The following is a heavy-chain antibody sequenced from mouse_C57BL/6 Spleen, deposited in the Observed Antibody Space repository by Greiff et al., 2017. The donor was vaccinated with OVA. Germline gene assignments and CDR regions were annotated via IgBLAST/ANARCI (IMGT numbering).Heavy chain of an antibody. CDR3: VRDWEGILDY. CDR2: IRSKSNNYAT. V-gene: IGHV10-1*01. CDR1: GFSFNTYA. Sequence: EVMLVESGGGLVQPKGSLKLSCAASGFSFNTYAMNWVRQAPGKGLEWVARIRSKSNNYATYYADSVKDRFTISRDDSESMLYLQMNNLKTEDTAMYYCVRDWEGILDYWGQGTTLTVSS. J-gene: IGHJ2*01. D-gene: IGHD4-1*01.